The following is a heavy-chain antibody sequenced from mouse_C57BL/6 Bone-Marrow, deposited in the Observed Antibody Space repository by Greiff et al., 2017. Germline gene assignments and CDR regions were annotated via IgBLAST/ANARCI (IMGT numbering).Heavy chain of an antibody. CDR3: ARVYYYGRSYAMDY. CDR2: IYPRSGNT. Sequence: VQGVESGAELARPGASVKLSCKASGYTFTSYGISWVKQRTGQCLEWIGEIYPRSGNTYYNEKFKGKATLTADTSSSTAYMELRSLTSEDSAVYFCARVYYYGRSYAMDYWGQGTSVTVSS. V-gene: IGHV1-81*01. D-gene: IGHD1-1*01. CDR1: GYTFTSYG. J-gene: IGHJ4*01.